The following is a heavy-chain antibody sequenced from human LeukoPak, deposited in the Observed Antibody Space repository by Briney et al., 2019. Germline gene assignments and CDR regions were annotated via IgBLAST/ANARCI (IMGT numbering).Heavy chain of an antibody. CDR1: GYSFTIYW. J-gene: IGHJ3*02. V-gene: IGHV5-51*01. CDR3: ARRNPMTQDAFDI. CDR2: IYPGDPDT. Sequence: GESLKISCRASGYSFTIYWIGWVRQLPGRGLEWMGIIYPGDPDTTYSPSFQGQVTISADKSISTAHLQWSSLKASDTAMYHCARRNPMTQDAFDIWGQGTMVTVSS. D-gene: IGHD2-21*02.